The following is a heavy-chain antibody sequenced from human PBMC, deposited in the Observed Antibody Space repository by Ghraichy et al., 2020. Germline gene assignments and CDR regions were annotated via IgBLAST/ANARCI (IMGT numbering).Heavy chain of an antibody. CDR2: ISAYNGNT. V-gene: IGHV1-18*01. CDR3: AREGTLGYCSSTTCPLYYYYYMDV. J-gene: IGHJ6*03. Sequence: ASVKVSCKASGYTFSSYGIGWVRQAPGQGLEWMGWISAYNGNTNYAQKFQGRVTMTTDTSTSTAYMELRSLRSDDTAVYYCAREGTLGYCSSTTCPLYYYYYMDVWGKGTTVTVSS. CDR1: GYTFSSYG. D-gene: IGHD2-2*01.